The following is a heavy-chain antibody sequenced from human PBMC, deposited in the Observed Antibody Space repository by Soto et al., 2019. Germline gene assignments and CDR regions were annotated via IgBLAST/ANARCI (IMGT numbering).Heavy chain of an antibody. CDR3: ARDSVRFLEWLPRLRPYGMDV. V-gene: IGHV3-74*01. Sequence: GGSLILSCAASGFTFSSYWMHWVRQAPGKGLVWVSRINSDGSSTSYADSVKGRFTISRDNAKNTLYLQMNSLRAEDTAVYYCARDSVRFLEWLPRLRPYGMDVWGQGTTVTVSS. CDR2: INSDGSST. CDR1: GFTFSSYW. J-gene: IGHJ6*02. D-gene: IGHD3-3*01.